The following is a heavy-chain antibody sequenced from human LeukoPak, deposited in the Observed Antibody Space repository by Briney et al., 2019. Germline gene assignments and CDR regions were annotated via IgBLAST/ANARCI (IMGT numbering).Heavy chain of an antibody. V-gene: IGHV4-30-4*08. CDR3: GRLTLEWLFVYFDN. CDR1: GGSINGYY. D-gene: IGHD3-3*01. CDR2: IYYSGSP. J-gene: IGHJ4*02. Sequence: PSETLSLTCTVSGGSINGYYWSWNRQRPGLGWEWSGYIYYSGSPYYNPSLKTRATISVDTSKSQFSLKVTSVTAAATAVYYGGRLTLEWLFVYFDNWGQGTLVTVSS.